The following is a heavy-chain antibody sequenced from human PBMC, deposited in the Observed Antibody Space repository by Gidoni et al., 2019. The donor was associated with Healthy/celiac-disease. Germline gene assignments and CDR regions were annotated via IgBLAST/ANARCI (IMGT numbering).Heavy chain of an antibody. CDR2: IYYSGST. D-gene: IGHD6-13*01. Sequence: QLQLQESGPGLVKPSETLSLTCTVSGSSSSSSSYYWGWIRQPPGKGLEWIGSIYYSGSTYYNPSLKSRVTISVDTSKNQFSLKLSSVTAADTAVYYCARHHIAAACDDYWGQGTLVTVSS. V-gene: IGHV4-39*01. CDR1: GSSSSSSSYY. J-gene: IGHJ4*02. CDR3: ARHHIAAACDDY.